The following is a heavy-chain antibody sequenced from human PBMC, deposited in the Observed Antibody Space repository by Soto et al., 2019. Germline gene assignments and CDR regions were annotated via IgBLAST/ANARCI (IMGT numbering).Heavy chain of an antibody. CDR1: GYRFSTYW. CDR3: ARLGGIVDTGTWIQ. J-gene: IGHJ4*02. CDR2: IYPGDSDT. D-gene: IGHD1-26*01. Sequence: PGESLKISCKASGYRFSTYWIGWLLQMPGKGPEWMAIIYPGDSDTRENPSFQGQVTISADKSSNTVHLQWRSLKASDTAIYYCARLGGIVDTGTWIQWGQGTPVTVSS. V-gene: IGHV5-51*01.